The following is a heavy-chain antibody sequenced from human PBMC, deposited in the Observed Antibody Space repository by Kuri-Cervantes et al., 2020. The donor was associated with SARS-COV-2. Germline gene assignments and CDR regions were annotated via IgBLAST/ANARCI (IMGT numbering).Heavy chain of an antibody. D-gene: IGHD6-13*01. J-gene: IGHJ6*03. CDR2: IRSKIYGGTT. V-gene: IGHV3-71*01. Sequence: GGSLRLSCAASGFTVSSNYMSWVRQAPGKGLERVGFIRSKIYGGTTEYAASVKGRFTISRDDSKSIAYLQMNSLKTEDTAVYYCTRQGYSSSWYPYYYYMDVWGKGTTVTVSS. CDR3: TRQGYSSSWYPYYYYMDV. CDR1: GFTVSSNY.